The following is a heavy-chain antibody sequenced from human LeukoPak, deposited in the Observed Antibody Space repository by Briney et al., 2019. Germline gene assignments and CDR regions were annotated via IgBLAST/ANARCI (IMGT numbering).Heavy chain of an antibody. J-gene: IGHJ3*02. CDR3: ARNKYTYGNDAFDI. CDR2: IKQDGSEK. V-gene: IGHV3-7*01. D-gene: IGHD5-18*01. CDR1: GFTFSSRDW. Sequence: GGSLRLSCVASGFTFSSRDWMTWVRQAPGKGLEWVANIKQDGSEKNYVDSVKGRFTISRDNAKNSVDLQMNSLRVEDTAVYYCARNKYTYGNDAFDIWGQGTMVTVSS.